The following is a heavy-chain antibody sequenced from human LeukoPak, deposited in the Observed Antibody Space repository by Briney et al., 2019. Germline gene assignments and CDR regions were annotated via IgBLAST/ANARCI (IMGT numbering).Heavy chain of an antibody. V-gene: IGHV4-39*01. CDR3: ARRAWGYSSSWYFDY. CDR2: IYYSGST. CDR1: GGSISSSTYY. J-gene: IGHJ4*02. Sequence: SETLSLTCTVSGGSISSSTYYWGWIRQPPGKGLEWFVSIYYSGSTYNTPSAECRVTISVDTSKNPFSLKLSSVTAADTAVYYWARRAWGYSSSWYFDYWGQGILVTVSS. D-gene: IGHD6-13*01.